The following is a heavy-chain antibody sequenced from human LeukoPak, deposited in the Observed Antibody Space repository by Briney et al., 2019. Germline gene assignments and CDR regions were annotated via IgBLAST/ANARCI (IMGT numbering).Heavy chain of an antibody. CDR1: GFTFSSYA. D-gene: IGHD2-15*01. J-gene: IGHJ4*02. V-gene: IGHV3-23*01. CDR3: ATRGLRGYFDY. CDR2: ISGSGGST. Sequence: GGSLRXSCAXSGFTFSSYAVSWVRQAPGKGLEWVSAISGSGGSTYYADSVKGRFTISRDNSKNTLYLQMNSLRAEDTAVYYCATRGLRGYFDYWGQGTLVTVSS.